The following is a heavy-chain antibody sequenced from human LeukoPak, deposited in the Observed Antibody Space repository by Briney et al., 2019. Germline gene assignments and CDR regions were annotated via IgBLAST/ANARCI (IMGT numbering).Heavy chain of an antibody. CDR3: ARGQRRWLQSPMGWFDP. CDR2: INPNSGGT. D-gene: IGHD5-24*01. J-gene: IGHJ5*02. Sequence: GASVKVSCKASGYTFTGYYMHWVRQAPGQGLEWMGWINPNSGGTNYAQKFQGRVTMTRDTSISTAYMELSRLRSDDTAVYYCARGQRRWLQSPMGWFDPWGQGTLVTVSS. V-gene: IGHV1-2*02. CDR1: GYTFTGYY.